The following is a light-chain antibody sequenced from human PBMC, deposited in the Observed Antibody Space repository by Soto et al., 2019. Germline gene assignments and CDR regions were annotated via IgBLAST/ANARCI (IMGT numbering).Light chain of an antibody. CDR3: QQYNNWPLT. Sequence: EIVMTQSPATLSVSPGERATLSGRASQSVSTNLAWYQQKLGQAPSLLIYGASTRATGIPARFSGSGSATDFTLTISSLQSEDFAFYFCQQYNNWPLTFGGGTKVEIK. J-gene: IGKJ4*01. V-gene: IGKV3-15*01. CDR2: GAS. CDR1: QSVSTN.